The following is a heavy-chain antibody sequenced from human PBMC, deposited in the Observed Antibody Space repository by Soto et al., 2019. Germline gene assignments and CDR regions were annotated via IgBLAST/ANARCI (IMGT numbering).Heavy chain of an antibody. Sequence: SGPTLVNPTQTLALTCTFSGFSLSTTGVAVGWIRQPPRKALEWLALFYWDDDKRYSPSLKSRLTIMKDTSKNQVVLIMTNMDPVDTATYYCAHTTRLATVTGGVHYYYMDVWGKGTTVTVSS. CDR1: GFSLSTTGVA. CDR3: AHTTRLATVTGGVHYYYMDV. V-gene: IGHV2-5*02. CDR2: FYWDDDK. D-gene: IGHD4-17*01. J-gene: IGHJ6*03.